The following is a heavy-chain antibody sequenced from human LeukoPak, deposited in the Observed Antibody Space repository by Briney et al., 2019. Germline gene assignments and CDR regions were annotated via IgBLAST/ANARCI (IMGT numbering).Heavy chain of an antibody. V-gene: IGHV4-59*01. Sequence: SETLSLTCTVSGGSISSYYWSWVRQPPGKGLEWSGDIYYSGSTNYNPSLKSRVTISVDTSKNQFSLKLSSVTAADTAVYYCAALSEARGYSYGIFDYWGQGTLVTVSS. D-gene: IGHD5-18*01. CDR1: GGSISSYY. J-gene: IGHJ4*02. CDR2: IYYSGST. CDR3: AALSEARGYSYGIFDY.